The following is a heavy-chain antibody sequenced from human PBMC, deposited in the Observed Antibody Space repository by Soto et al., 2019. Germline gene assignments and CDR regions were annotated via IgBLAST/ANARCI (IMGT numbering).Heavy chain of an antibody. CDR3: AKDLTRQLAYWLDP. J-gene: IGHJ5*02. D-gene: IGHD6-6*01. V-gene: IGHV1-2*02. CDR2: INAHSGGT. Sequence: ASVTVSCKASGFSFTGYYIHWLRQAPGQGLEWMGWINAHSGGTEYAQKFQGRATLTRDTSIATAYLTLTSLTSDDTALYYCAKDLTRQLAYWLDPWGQGTQVTVSS. CDR1: GFSFTGYY.